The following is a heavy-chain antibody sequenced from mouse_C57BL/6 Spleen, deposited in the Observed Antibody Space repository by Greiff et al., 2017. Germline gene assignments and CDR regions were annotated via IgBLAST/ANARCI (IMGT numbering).Heavy chain of an antibody. V-gene: IGHV1-80*01. CDR3: SRKDGYDDYGDAMDY. CDR1: GYAFSSYW. J-gene: IGHJ4*01. CDR2: IYPGDGDT. D-gene: IGHD2-4*01. Sequence: QVQLQQSGAELVKPGASVKISCKASGYAFSSYWMNWVKQRPGKGLEWIGQIYPGDGDTNSNGKFKGKATLTADKSSSTAYMQLSSLTSEDSAVFFCSRKDGYDDYGDAMDYWGQGTSVTVSS.